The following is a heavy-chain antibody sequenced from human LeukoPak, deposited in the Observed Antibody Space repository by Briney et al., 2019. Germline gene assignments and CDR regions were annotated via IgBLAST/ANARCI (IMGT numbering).Heavy chain of an antibody. V-gene: IGHV3-7*03. Sequence: QTGGSLRLSCVASGFTFGKYWMSWVRQAPGKGLEWVANIKLDGSEKNYVDSVKGRFTISRDNTKNSLYLQMNSLRAEDTAVFYCARDQYDTWSRRGNFDSWGQGTLVIAPS. D-gene: IGHD3-3*01. CDR2: IKLDGSEK. CDR1: GFTFGKYW. J-gene: IGHJ4*02. CDR3: ARDQYDTWSRRGNFDS.